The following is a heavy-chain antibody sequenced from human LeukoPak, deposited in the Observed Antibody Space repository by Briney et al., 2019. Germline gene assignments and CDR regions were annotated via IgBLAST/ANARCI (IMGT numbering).Heavy chain of an antibody. V-gene: IGHV3-53*05. J-gene: IGHJ3*01. D-gene: IGHD2-8*01. CDR3: AKDSVYIAPASVVASAAFDV. Sequence: GGSLRLSCAASGFTVSSNYMSWVRQAPGKGLEWVSVIYSGGSTYYADSVKGRFTISRDNSRNTVSLQMSGLKSEDTGFYYCAKDSVYIAPASVVASAAFDVWGLGTMVTVSS. CDR1: GFTVSSNY. CDR2: IYSGGST.